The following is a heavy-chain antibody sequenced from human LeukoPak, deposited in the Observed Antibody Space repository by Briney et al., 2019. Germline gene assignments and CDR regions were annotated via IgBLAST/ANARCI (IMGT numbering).Heavy chain of an antibody. Sequence: ASVKVSCKASGGTFSSYAISWVRQAPGQGLEWMGWINPNSGGTNYAQKFQGRVTMTRDTSISTAYMELSRLGSDDTAVYYCARTYYYDSSGHGFDYWGQGTLVTVSS. CDR3: ARTYYYDSSGHGFDY. V-gene: IGHV1-2*02. D-gene: IGHD3-22*01. CDR1: GGTFSSYA. J-gene: IGHJ4*02. CDR2: INPNSGGT.